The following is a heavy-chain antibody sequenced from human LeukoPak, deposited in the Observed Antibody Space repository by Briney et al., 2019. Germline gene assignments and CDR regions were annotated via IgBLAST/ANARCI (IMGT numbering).Heavy chain of an antibody. CDR3: AGEPSGWYFSYYYYYMDV. CDR1: GGSFSGYY. CDR2: INHSGST. D-gene: IGHD6-19*01. Sequence: PSETLSLTCAVYGGSFSGYYWSWIRQPPGKGLEWIGEINHSGSTNYNPSLKSRVTISVDTSKNQFSLKLSSVTAADTAVYYCAGEPSGWYFSYYYYYMDVWGKGTTVTVSS. J-gene: IGHJ6*03. V-gene: IGHV4-34*01.